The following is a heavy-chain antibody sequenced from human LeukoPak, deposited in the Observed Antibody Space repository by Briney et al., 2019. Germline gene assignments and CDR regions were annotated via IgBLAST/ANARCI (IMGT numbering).Heavy chain of an antibody. D-gene: IGHD3-10*01. CDR1: GGSISSYY. CDR2: IYYSGST. CDR3: ARHRAYYGSGYGMDV. V-gene: IGHV4-59*08. J-gene: IGHJ6*02. Sequence: SETLSLTCTVPGGSISSYYWSWIRQPPGKGLEWIGYIYYSGSTNYNPSLKSRVTISVDTSKNQFSLKLSSVTAADTAVYYCARHRAYYGSGYGMDVWGQGTTVTVSS.